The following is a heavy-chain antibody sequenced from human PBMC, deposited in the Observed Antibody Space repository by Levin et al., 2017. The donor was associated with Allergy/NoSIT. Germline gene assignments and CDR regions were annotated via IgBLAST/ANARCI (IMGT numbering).Heavy chain of an antibody. Sequence: SETLSLTCAVYGGSFSGYYWSWIRQPPGKGLEWIGEINHSGSTNYNPSLKSRVTISVDTSKNQFSLKLSSVTAADTAVYYCAIPGYSYGKPYYYYYGMDGWGQGTTVTVSS. V-gene: IGHV4-34*01. J-gene: IGHJ6*02. CDR2: INHSGST. CDR1: GGSFSGYY. CDR3: AIPGYSYGKPYYYYYGMDG. D-gene: IGHD5-18*01.